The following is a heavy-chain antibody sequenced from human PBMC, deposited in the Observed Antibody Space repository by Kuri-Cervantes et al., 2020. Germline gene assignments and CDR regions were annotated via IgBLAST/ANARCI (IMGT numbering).Heavy chain of an antibody. CDR2: ISSNGGST. CDR3: AREIAVAGTEIDY. J-gene: IGHJ4*02. CDR1: GFTFSSYA. V-gene: IGHV3-64*02. D-gene: IGHD6-19*01. Sequence: GGSLRLSCAASGFTFSSYAMHWVRQAPGKGLEYVSAISSNGGSTYYADSVKGRFTISRDNAKNSLYLQMNSRRVEDTAVYYCAREIAVAGTEIDYWGQGTLVTVSS.